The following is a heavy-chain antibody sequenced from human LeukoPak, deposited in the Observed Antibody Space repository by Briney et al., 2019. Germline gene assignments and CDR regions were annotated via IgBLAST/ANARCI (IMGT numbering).Heavy chain of an antibody. J-gene: IGHJ4*02. CDR3: ARGYIAAAGGQFDY. D-gene: IGHD6-25*01. CDR1: GFTFNTYS. V-gene: IGHV3-48*03. Sequence: PGGSLRLSCVASGFTFNTYSMNWVRQAPGKGLEWVSYISGSGSTIYFADSVQGRFTISRDNAKNSLYLQMNSLRVEDTAIYYCARGYIAAAGGQFDYWGQGTLVTVSS. CDR2: ISGSGSTI.